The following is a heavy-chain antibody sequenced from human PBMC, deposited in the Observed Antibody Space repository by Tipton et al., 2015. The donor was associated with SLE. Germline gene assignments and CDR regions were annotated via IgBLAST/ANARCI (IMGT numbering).Heavy chain of an antibody. CDR2: ISGSNNYT. D-gene: IGHD1-26*01. CDR1: GFSFSDYY. Sequence: GSLRLSCAASGFSFSDYYMNWIRQAPGKGLEWISYISGSNNYTDYADSLRGRFTISRDNAKNSLFLHINSLSADDTAVYYCARLGGSHDEGIHYHYMDVWGKGTAVTVSS. CDR3: ARLGGSHDEGIHYHYMDV. V-gene: IGHV3-11*06. J-gene: IGHJ6*03.